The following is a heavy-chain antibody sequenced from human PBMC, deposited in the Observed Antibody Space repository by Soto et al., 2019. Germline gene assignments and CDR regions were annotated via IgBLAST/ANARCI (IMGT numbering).Heavy chain of an antibody. J-gene: IGHJ6*02. D-gene: IGHD3-10*01. CDR3: ARAYRGFGDLLRGYYYGMDV. Sequence: SETLSLTCTVSGGSISSYYWSWIRQPPGKGLEWIGYIYYSGSTNYNPSLKSRVTISVDTSKNQFSLKLSSVTAADTAVYYCARAYRGFGDLLRGYYYGMDVWGQGTTVTVS. CDR2: IYYSGST. V-gene: IGHV4-59*08. CDR1: GGSISSYY.